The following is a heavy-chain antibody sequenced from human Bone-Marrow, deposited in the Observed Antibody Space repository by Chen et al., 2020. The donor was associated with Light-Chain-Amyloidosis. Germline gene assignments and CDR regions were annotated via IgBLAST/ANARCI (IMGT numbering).Heavy chain of an antibody. D-gene: IGHD4-17*01. J-gene: IGHJ4*02. Sequence: QVQLVQSGAEVKKPGSSVKVSCKASGGTFSHFGFGWGWVRQAPGQGLEWMGGIIPFFRTTKYAQNCQGRVSITADKFTNTVYMESSSLRSEDTAVYDCAHRRPPRGDYGDAGDYWGQGTQVTVSS. V-gene: IGHV1-69*06. CDR3: AHRRPPRGDYGDAGDY. CDR1: GGTFSHFG. CDR2: IIPFFRTT.